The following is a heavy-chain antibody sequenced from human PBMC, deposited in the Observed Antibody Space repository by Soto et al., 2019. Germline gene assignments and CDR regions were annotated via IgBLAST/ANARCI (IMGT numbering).Heavy chain of an antibody. D-gene: IGHD5-18*01. Sequence: QVQLVQSGAEVKKPGASVKVSCKVSRYTFTSYAMHWVRQAPGQRLEWMGWINAGNGNTKYSQKFQGRVTITRDTSASTAYMELSSLRSEDTAVYYCARDPGYSYGYNWGQGTLVTVSS. J-gene: IGHJ4*02. CDR2: INAGNGNT. V-gene: IGHV1-3*01. CDR1: RYTFTSYA. CDR3: ARDPGYSYGYN.